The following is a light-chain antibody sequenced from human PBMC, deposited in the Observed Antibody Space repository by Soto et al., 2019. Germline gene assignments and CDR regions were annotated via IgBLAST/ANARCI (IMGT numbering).Light chain of an antibody. CDR3: LQHNSYPWT. CDR1: QSISSW. V-gene: IGKV1-5*03. J-gene: IGKJ1*01. Sequence: DIQMTQSPSTLSASVGDRVTITCRASQSISSWLAWYQQKPGKAPKLLIYKASTLKSGVPSRFSGSGSGTEFTLTISGLQPEDFAIYYCLQHNSYPWTFGQGTKVDIK. CDR2: KAS.